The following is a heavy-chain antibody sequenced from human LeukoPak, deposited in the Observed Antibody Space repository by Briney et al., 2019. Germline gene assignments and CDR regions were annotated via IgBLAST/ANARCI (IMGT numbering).Heavy chain of an antibody. Sequence: GGSLRLSCAASGFTFSVYAMSWVREAPGKGLEWVSGISGSGGRTHYAEFVKGRFTISRDNSENTLYLQMNSLRAEDTAVYYCAKEKGRDGYSPLDYWGQGTLVTVS. J-gene: IGHJ4*02. D-gene: IGHD5-24*01. CDR2: ISGSGGRT. CDR3: AKEKGRDGYSPLDY. V-gene: IGHV3-23*01. CDR1: GFTFSVYA.